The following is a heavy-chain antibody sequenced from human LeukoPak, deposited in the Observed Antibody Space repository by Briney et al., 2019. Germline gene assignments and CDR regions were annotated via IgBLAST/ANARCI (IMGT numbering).Heavy chain of an antibody. CDR1: GFTVRNYC. CDR2: IYGDGRT. D-gene: IGHD3-10*01. CDR3: ARGSPVASGRYSIYSS. Sequence: GGSLRLSCAASGFTVRNYCMSWVRQAPGKGLEWVAVIYGDGRTYYADSVKGRLTISSDNLKNTLSLQMDSLRAADTAMYYCARGSPVASGRYSIYSSWGQGTLVTVSP. J-gene: IGHJ5*02. V-gene: IGHV3-53*01.